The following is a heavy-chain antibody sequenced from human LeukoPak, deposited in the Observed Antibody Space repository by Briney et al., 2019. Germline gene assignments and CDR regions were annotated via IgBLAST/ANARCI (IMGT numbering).Heavy chain of an antibody. J-gene: IGHJ5*02. Sequence: PSETLSLTCTVSGDSINNYYWSWIRQPAGKGLEWSGRIYSTRPTNYNPSLKSRVTMSVDTSKNQFSLKLSSVTAADTAVYYCAKVRSGTFNWFDPWGQGTLVTVSS. CDR3: AKVRSGTFNWFDP. D-gene: IGHD2/OR15-2a*01. CDR1: GDSINNYY. V-gene: IGHV4-4*07. CDR2: IYSTRPT.